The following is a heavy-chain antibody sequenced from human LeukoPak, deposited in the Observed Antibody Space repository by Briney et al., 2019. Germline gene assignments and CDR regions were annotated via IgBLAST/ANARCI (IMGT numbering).Heavy chain of an antibody. Sequence: GGSLRLSCTASGFTFSSPAMSWVRQAPGKGLEWVSGISDTGAGTSYADSVKGRFTISRDNAKNSLYLQMNSLRAEDTAMYYCATEGIAAAGTDYWGQGTLVTVSS. CDR1: GFTFSSPA. J-gene: IGHJ4*02. V-gene: IGHV3-23*01. D-gene: IGHD6-13*01. CDR2: ISDTGAGT. CDR3: ATEGIAAAGTDY.